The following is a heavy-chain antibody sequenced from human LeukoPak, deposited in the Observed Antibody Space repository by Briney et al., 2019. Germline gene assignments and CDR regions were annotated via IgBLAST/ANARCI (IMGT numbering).Heavy chain of an antibody. CDR2: IYYLVTT. J-gene: IGHJ4*02. Sequence: PSETLSLTCDVSGKLINRGFYWAFVRQAPGKGLEWGGEIYYLVTTYFNPNLKGPAIVSTNPSDHHYSLQLKSVTAADTATYYCAARVTETKRRFFDYWVRGALITVCS. CDR3: AARVTETKRRFFDY. CDR1: GKLINRGFY. V-gene: IGHV4-38-2*01. D-gene: IGHD4-17*01.